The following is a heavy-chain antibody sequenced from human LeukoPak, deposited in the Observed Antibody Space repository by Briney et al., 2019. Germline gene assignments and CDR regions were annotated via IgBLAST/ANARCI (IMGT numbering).Heavy chain of an antibody. CDR1: GGSISSYY. CDR3: ARGYDSRGYYYGMDV. J-gene: IGHJ6*02. CDR2: IYYSGST. D-gene: IGHD3-22*01. V-gene: IGHV4-59*01. Sequence: SETLSLTCTVSGGSISSYYGSWIRQPPGKGLEWIGYIYYSGSTGYNPSLKSRVTISVDTSKNQFSLKLSSVTAADTAVYYCARGYDSRGYYYGMDVWGQGTTVTVSS.